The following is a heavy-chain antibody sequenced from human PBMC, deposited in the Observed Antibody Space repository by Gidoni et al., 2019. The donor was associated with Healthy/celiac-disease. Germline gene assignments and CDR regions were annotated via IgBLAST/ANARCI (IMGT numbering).Heavy chain of an antibody. CDR1: GFTFSSYS. D-gene: IGHD6-13*01. Sequence: EVQLVESGGGLVKPGGSLRLSCAASGFTFSSYSMNWVRQAPGKGLEWVSSISSSSSYIYYADSVKGRFTISRDNAKNSLYLQMNSLRAEDTAVYYCARDQYSSSYGVFYYGMDVWGQGTTVTVSS. J-gene: IGHJ6*02. CDR3: ARDQYSSSYGVFYYGMDV. V-gene: IGHV3-21*01. CDR2: ISSSSSYI.